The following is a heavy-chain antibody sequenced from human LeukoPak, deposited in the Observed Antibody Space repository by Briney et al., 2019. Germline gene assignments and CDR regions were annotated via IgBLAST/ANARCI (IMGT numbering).Heavy chain of an antibody. CDR3: AKDRSGSTAEYFQD. D-gene: IGHD3-10*01. CDR2: ISGSGYSI. J-gene: IGHJ1*01. V-gene: IGHV3-23*01. Sequence: PGGSLRLSCAASGFTFSSYATSWVRQAPGKGLEWVSFISGSGYSIYYADSVKGRFTISRDNSKNTLYLQMSSLRAEDTAVYYCAKDRSGSTAEYFQDWGQGTLVTVSS. CDR1: GFTFSSYA.